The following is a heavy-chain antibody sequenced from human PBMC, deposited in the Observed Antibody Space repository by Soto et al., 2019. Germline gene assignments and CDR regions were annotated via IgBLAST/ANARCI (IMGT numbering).Heavy chain of an antibody. V-gene: IGHV3-49*03. CDR1: GFTFGDYA. CDR2: IRSKAYGGTT. J-gene: IGHJ4*02. CDR3: TRDRLYSSSWYGLRASDY. Sequence: GSLRLSCTASGFTFGDYAMSWFRQAPGKGLEWVGFIRSKAYGGTTEYAASVKGRFTISRDDSKSIAYLQMNSLKTEDTAVYYCTRDRLYSSSWYGLRASDYWGQGTLVTVSS. D-gene: IGHD6-13*01.